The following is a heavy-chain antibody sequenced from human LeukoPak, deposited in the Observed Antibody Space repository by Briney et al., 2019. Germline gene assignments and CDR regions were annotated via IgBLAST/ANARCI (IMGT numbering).Heavy chain of an antibody. CDR3: ARDRCSSTSCYGNWFDP. J-gene: IGHJ5*02. D-gene: IGHD2-2*01. CDR1: GFTFSSYA. V-gene: IGHV3-30-3*01. Sequence: GGSLRLSCAASGFTFSSYAMHWVRQAPGKGLEWVAVISYDGSNKYYADSVKGRFTISRDNSKNTLYLQMNSLRAEGTAVYYCARDRCSSTSCYGNWFDPWGQGTLVTVSS. CDR2: ISYDGSNK.